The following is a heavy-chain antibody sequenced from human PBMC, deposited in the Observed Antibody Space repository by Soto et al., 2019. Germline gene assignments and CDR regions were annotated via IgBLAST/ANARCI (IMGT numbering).Heavy chain of an antibody. D-gene: IGHD3-16*01. CDR3: VKDIHFLGIWYFDL. CDR1: GFTFSSFG. J-gene: IGHJ2*01. V-gene: IGHV3-30*18. CDR2: ISYDGSDT. Sequence: EQLAESGGGVVQSGRSLRLSCEASGFTFSSFGMHWVRQAPAKGLGWVAVISYDGSDTYFADSVKGRFTISRDNSKNTVYLQMNSLRVEDTAVYYCVKDIHFLGIWYFDLWGRGSLVSVSS.